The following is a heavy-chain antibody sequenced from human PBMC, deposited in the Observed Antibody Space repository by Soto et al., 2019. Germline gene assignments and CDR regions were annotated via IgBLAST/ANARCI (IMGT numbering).Heavy chain of an antibody. V-gene: IGHV3-23*01. D-gene: IGHD4-17*01. Sequence: EVQLLESGGGLVQPGGSLRLSCAASGFTFSSYAMSWVRQAPGKGLEWVSAISGSGGSTYYADAVKGRFTISRDNSKNTLYLQMNSLRAEDTAVYYCAKLMVDYGDYPDYWGQGTLVTVSS. CDR3: AKLMVDYGDYPDY. CDR2: ISGSGGST. J-gene: IGHJ4*02. CDR1: GFTFSSYA.